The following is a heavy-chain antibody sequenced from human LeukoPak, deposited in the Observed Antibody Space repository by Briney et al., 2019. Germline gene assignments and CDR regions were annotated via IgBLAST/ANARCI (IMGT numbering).Heavy chain of an antibody. CDR2: ISGSGGRT. Sequence: QAGGSLRLSCAASGFTFSSYSMNWVRQAPGKGLEWVSSISGSGGRTDHADSVKGRFTISRDNSKNTLYLQMNSLRVEDTAVYYCAKSDYDMLTPWVDWGQGALVTVSS. V-gene: IGHV3-23*01. D-gene: IGHD3-9*01. CDR1: GFTFSSYS. J-gene: IGHJ4*02. CDR3: AKSDYDMLTPWVD.